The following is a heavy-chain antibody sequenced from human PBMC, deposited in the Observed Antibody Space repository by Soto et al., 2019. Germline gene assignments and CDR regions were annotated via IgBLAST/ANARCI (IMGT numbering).Heavy chain of an antibody. V-gene: IGHV4-39*01. CDR3: ARHTRNQFDP. J-gene: IGHJ5*02. CDR2: IYYSERTSYNSGST. CDR1: GDSMTSSSYY. Sequence: QLQLQESGPGLVKPSETLSLTCTVSGDSMTSSSYYWGWIRQPPGKGLEWIGRIYYSERTSYNSGSTYYSPPLKSRVTISGDTSKSQFSLKLSSVTAADTAVYYCARHTRNQFDPWGQGTLVTVSS.